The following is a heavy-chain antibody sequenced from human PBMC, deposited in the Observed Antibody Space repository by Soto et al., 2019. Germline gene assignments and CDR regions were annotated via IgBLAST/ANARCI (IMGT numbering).Heavy chain of an antibody. Sequence: EVQLLDSGGGLVQPGGSLRLSCAASGFTFSGYALTWVRQAPGKGLEWVSASDATFYADSVKGRFTISRDNSKNTLYLQMNTPRAEDTAVYYCARKVSGSTGRPDLWYFDLWGRGTLVTVSS. CDR3: ARKVSGSTGRPDLWYFDL. V-gene: IGHV3-23*01. J-gene: IGHJ2*01. CDR1: GFTFSGYA. D-gene: IGHD3-10*01. CDR2: SDAT.